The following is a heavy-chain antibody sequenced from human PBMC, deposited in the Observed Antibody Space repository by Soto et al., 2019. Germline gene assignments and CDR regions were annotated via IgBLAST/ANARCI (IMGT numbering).Heavy chain of an antibody. CDR2: IIPIFGTA. J-gene: IGHJ5*02. CDR3: ASRGRRGNTAMAQTGWFDP. CDR1: GGTFSSYA. D-gene: IGHD5-18*01. V-gene: IGHV1-69*13. Sequence: GASVKVSCKASGGTFSSYAISWVRQAPGQGLEWMGGIIPIFGTANYAQKFQGRVTITADESTSTAYMELSSLRSEDTAVYYCASRGRRGNTAMAQTGWFDPWGQGTLVTVSS.